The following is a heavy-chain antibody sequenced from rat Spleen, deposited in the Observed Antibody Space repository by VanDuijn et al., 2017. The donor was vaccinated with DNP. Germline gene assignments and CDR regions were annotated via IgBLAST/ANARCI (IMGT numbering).Heavy chain of an antibody. CDR2: IWTGGST. J-gene: IGHJ2*01. V-gene: IGHV2-30*01. CDR3: ARGNNGGYDY. D-gene: IGHD1-11*01. CDR1: GFSLTRYT. Sequence: QVQLTESGPGLVQPSQPLSLTCTVSGFSLTRYTVPWVPQPTGKGLEWMGIIWTGGSTDYNSTLKSRLSISRDTSKSQVFLQMNSLQTEDIATYYCARGNNGGYDYWGQGVMVTVSS.